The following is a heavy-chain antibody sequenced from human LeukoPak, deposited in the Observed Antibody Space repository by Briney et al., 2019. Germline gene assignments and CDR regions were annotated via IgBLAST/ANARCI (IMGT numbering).Heavy chain of an antibody. V-gene: IGHV1-18*01. D-gene: IGHD2-2*01. CDR3: ARGVSGRIVVPDANNWFDP. Sequence: ASVKVSCKASGYTFTSYGISWVRQAPGQGLEWMGWISAYNGNTNYAQKLQGRVTMTTDTSTSTAYMELRSLRSDDTAVYYCARGVSGRIVVPDANNWFDPWGQGTLVTVSS. CDR1: GYTFTSYG. J-gene: IGHJ5*02. CDR2: ISAYNGNT.